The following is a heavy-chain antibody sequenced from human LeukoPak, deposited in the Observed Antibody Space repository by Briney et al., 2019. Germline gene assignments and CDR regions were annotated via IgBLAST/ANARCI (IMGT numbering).Heavy chain of an antibody. V-gene: IGHV4-34*01. J-gene: IGHJ4*02. Sequence: SETLSLTCAVYGGSFSGYYWSWIRQPPGKGLGWIGEINHSGSTNYNPSLKSRVTISVDTSKNQFSLKLSSVTAADTAVYYCARVVPAAIRAQANFDYWGQGTLVTVSS. D-gene: IGHD2-2*01. CDR1: GGSFSGYY. CDR3: ARVVPAAIRAQANFDY. CDR2: INHSGST.